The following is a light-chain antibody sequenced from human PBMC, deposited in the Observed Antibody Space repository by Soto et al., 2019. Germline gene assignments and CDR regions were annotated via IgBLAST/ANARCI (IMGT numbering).Light chain of an antibody. CDR2: GAS. CDR3: QQYGSSPMT. CDR1: QSVRRN. J-gene: IGKJ5*01. Sequence: IVMTQLPATLSVSPGERVTLSCRASQSVRRNLAWFQQKPGQAPRLLIYGASNRATGIPDRFSGSGSGTDFTLTISRLEPEDFAVYYCQQYGSSPMTFGQGTRLEI. V-gene: IGKV3-20*01.